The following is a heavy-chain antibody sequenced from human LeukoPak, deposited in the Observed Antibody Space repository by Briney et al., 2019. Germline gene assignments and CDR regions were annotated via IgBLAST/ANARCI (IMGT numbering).Heavy chain of an antibody. V-gene: IGHV3-33*01. CDR3: ARGRRVPRTIVSYGMDV. CDR1: GFTFSSYG. D-gene: IGHD1-26*01. J-gene: IGHJ6*02. CDR2: IWYDGSNK. Sequence: PGGSLRLSCAASGFTFSSYGMHWVRQAPGKGLEWVAVIWYDGSNKYCADSVKGRFTISRDNSKNTLYLQMNSLRAEDTAVYYCARGRRVPRTIVSYGMDVWGQGTTVTVSS.